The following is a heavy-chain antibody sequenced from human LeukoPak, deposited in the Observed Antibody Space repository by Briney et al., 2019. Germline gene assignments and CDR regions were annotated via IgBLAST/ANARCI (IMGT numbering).Heavy chain of an antibody. D-gene: IGHD6-6*01. CDR3: ARVRGSSSGAMVDY. CDR1: GGSISSYY. V-gene: IGHV4-59*01. Sequence: SETLSLTCTVSGGSISSYYWSWIRQPPGKGLEWIGYIYYSGSTNYNPSLKSRVTISVDTSKNQFSLKLSSVTAADTAVYYCARVRGSSSGAMVDYWGRRTLVTVSS. J-gene: IGHJ4*02. CDR2: IYYSGST.